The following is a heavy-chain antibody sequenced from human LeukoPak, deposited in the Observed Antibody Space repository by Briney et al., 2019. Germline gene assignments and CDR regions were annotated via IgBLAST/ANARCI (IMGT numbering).Heavy chain of an antibody. CDR1: GYTFSRYW. Sequence: GGSLRLSCVAIGYTFSRYWMTWVRQAPGKGLEWVASIKEDGSEIGYVDSVRGRFTISRDNAKNSLFLQMNIWRADETAVYYYTTQIGNPWQYWGQGTLVTVSS. J-gene: IGHJ4*02. V-gene: IGHV3-7*02. CDR3: TTQIGNPWQY. D-gene: IGHD2-21*01. CDR2: IKEDGSEI.